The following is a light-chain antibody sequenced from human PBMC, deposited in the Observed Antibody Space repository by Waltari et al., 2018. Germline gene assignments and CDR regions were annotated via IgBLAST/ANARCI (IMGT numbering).Light chain of an antibody. Sequence: EVVVPQTPAALSVSPGYGVTLSCRASQSISSNLAWYQQRAGQAPRLLIYRASIRAADVPARFSGSGSGTEFTLTISSLQSEDFAVYFCQQYDDWPPKYSFGQGTKLEIK. CDR2: RAS. CDR1: QSISSN. CDR3: QQYDDWPPKYS. V-gene: IGKV3-15*01. J-gene: IGKJ2*01.